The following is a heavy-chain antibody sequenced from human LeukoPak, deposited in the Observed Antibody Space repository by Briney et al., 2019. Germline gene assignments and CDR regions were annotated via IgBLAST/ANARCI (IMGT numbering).Heavy chain of an antibody. CDR1: GYSISSGYY. Sequence: SETLSLTCGVSGYSISSGYYWGWIQQPPGKGLEWIGSIYHSGSTYYNPSLKSRVTISVDTSKNQFSLKLSSVTAADTAVYYCARDPKWGDAFDIWGQGTMVTVSS. CDR3: ARDPKWGDAFDI. V-gene: IGHV4-38-2*02. J-gene: IGHJ3*02. D-gene: IGHD1-26*01. CDR2: IYHSGST.